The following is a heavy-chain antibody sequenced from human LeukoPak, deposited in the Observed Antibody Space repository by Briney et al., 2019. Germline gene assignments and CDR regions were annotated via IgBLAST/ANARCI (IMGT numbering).Heavy chain of an antibody. CDR3: TTRAQYASGRYVDYDY. J-gene: IGHJ4*02. CDR1: GFTFSNAG. D-gene: IGHD3-10*01. CDR2: IKRKSDSGTT. V-gene: IGHV3-15*01. Sequence: GGSLRLSCAASGFTFSNAGMSWVRQAPGKGLEWVGGIKRKSDSGTTDYAAPVKGRFTISRDDSTKTLYLQMNSLKTEDTAVYYCTTRAQYASGRYVDYDYWGQGTLVTVSS.